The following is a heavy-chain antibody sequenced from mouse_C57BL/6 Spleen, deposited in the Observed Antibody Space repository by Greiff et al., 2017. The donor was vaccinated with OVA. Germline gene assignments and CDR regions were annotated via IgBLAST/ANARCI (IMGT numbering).Heavy chain of an antibody. CDR2: IWSDGST. CDR3: ARQGITTVAMDY. Sequence: VKLMESGPGLVAPSQSLSITCTVSGFSLTSYGVHWVRQPPGKGLEWLVVIWSDGSTTYNSALKSRLSISKNNSKSQVFLKMNSLQTDDTAMYYCARQGITTVAMDYWGQGTSVTVSS. CDR1: GFSLTSYG. V-gene: IGHV2-6-1*01. D-gene: IGHD1-1*01. J-gene: IGHJ4*01.